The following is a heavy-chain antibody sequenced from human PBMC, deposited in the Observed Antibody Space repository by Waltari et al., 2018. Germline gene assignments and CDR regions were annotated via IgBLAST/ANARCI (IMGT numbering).Heavy chain of an antibody. CDR2: VDPEDGET. Sequence: VQLVQSGAEVKKPGSSAKATCKASGGTCSSYALSWAQQAPGKGLEWMGRVDPEDGETIYAEKFQGRVTITADTTTDTAYMELSSLRSEDTAVYYCATPFGYWGQGTLVTVSS. CDR3: ATPFGY. J-gene: IGHJ4*02. V-gene: IGHV1-69-2*01. CDR1: GGTCSSYA.